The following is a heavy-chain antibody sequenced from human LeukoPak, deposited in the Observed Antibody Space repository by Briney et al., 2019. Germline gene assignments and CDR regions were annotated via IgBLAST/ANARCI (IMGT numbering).Heavy chain of an antibody. CDR1: GFTFSSYA. Sequence: GGSLRLSCAASGFTFSSYAVSWVRQAPGKGLEWVSAISGCGGSTYYTDSVKGRFTISRDNSKNTLYLQMNSLRAEDTAVYFCAKDAVESFYDSSGYYYGVGFDYWGQGTLVSVSS. CDR2: ISGCGGST. J-gene: IGHJ4*02. D-gene: IGHD3-22*01. V-gene: IGHV3-23*01. CDR3: AKDAVESFYDSSGYYYGVGFDY.